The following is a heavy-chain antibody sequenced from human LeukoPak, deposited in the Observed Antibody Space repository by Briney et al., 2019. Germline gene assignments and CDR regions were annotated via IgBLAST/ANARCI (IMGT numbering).Heavy chain of an antibody. J-gene: IGHJ4*02. CDR2: VSYSGST. CDR3: ARGNLDHSGSYDY. Sequence: PSETLSLTCAVSGVSISSVSISSYYWTWIRQPPGKGLEWIGYVSYSGSTNYNPSLKSRVTISVDMSKNQFSLRLTSVTAADTAVYYCARGNLDHSGSYDYWGQGTLVTVSS. V-gene: IGHV4-61*01. D-gene: IGHD1-26*01. CDR1: GVSISSVSISSYY.